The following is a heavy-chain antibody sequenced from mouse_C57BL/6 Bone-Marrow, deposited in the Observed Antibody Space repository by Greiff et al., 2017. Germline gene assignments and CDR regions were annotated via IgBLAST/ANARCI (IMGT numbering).Heavy chain of an antibody. CDR1: GFTFSSYG. CDR3: ARHDPGTTGDY. J-gene: IGHJ2*01. D-gene: IGHD4-1*01. Sequence: EVKLMESGGDLVKPGGSLKLSCAASGFTFSSYGMSWVRQPPDKRLEWVATISSGGSYTYFPDSVKGRFTISRDNAKNTRYLQMSSLKSEDTAMYYCARHDPGTTGDYWGQGTTLTVSS. V-gene: IGHV5-6*01. CDR2: ISSGGSYT.